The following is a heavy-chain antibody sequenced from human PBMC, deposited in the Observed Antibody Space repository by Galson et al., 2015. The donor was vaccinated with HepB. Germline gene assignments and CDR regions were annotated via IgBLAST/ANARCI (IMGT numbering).Heavy chain of an antibody. CDR3: ARDNGYYDSSGCYDLQNWFDP. V-gene: IGHV1-18*01. Sequence: SVKVSCKASGYTFTSYGISWVRQAPGQGLEWMGWISAYNGNTNYAQKLQGRVTMTTDTSTSTAYMELRSLRSDDTAVYYCARDNGYYDSSGCYDLQNWFDPWGQGTLVTVSS. J-gene: IGHJ5*02. CDR1: GYTFTSYG. CDR2: ISAYNGNT. D-gene: IGHD3-22*01.